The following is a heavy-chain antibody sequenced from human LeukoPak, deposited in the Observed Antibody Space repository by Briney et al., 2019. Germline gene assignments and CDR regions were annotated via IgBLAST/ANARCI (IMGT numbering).Heavy chain of an antibody. V-gene: IGHV4-59*02. J-gene: IGHJ4*02. Sequence: PSETLSLTCTVSDGSVSGYYWTWIRQPAGRGLEWIGYIYYSGNTNYNPSLKSRLTMSVDTSKNQFSLKLSSVTAADSAVYYCARLSGNYPHFFDYWGQGSLVTVSS. CDR3: ARLSGNYPHFFDY. CDR1: DGSVSGYY. CDR2: IYYSGNT. D-gene: IGHD1-26*01.